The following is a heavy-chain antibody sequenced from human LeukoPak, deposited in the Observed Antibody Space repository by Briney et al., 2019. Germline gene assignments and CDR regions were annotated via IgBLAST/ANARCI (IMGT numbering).Heavy chain of an antibody. Sequence: GGSLRLSCAATGFTFSSYAMHWVRQAPGKGLEYVSAISSNGDSTFYANSVKGRFTISRGNSKNTLYLQMGSLRAEDMAVYYCARVESSGSRAFDIWGQGTMVTVSS. J-gene: IGHJ3*02. CDR3: ARVESSGSRAFDI. CDR2: ISSNGDST. D-gene: IGHD6-19*01. V-gene: IGHV3-64*01. CDR1: GFTFSSYA.